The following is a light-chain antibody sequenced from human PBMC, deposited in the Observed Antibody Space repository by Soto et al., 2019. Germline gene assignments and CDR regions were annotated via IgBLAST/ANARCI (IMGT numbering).Light chain of an antibody. V-gene: IGKV3-20*01. J-gene: IGKJ1*01. Sequence: EIVLTRSPGTLSLSPGERATLSCRASQSVSSSYFAWYQQRFGQAPRLLIYGASSRATGIPDRFSGSGSETDFTLTISRLEPEDFAVYYCQQYGSSSWTFGQGTKVDIK. CDR3: QQYGSSSWT. CDR2: GAS. CDR1: QSVSSSY.